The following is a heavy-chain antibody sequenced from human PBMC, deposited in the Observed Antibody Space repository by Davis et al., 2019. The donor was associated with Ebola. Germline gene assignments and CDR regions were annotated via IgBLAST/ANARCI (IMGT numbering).Heavy chain of an antibody. J-gene: IGHJ4*02. CDR2: IHSSGNT. V-gene: IGHV4-59*11. D-gene: IGHD5/OR15-5a*01. CDR3: ARGRHLSVSPFAY. CDR1: GGSISSPF. Sequence: PSETLSPTCLVPGGSISSPFWTWIRQSPGKGLEWIGHIHSSGNTNYNPSFKRRVTVSLDASKSQSSLKLSSVTAADTAVYYCARGRHLSVSPFAYWGQGILVTVSP.